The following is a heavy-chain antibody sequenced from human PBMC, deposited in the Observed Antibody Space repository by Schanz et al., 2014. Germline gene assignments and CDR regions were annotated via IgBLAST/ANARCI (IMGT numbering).Heavy chain of an antibody. J-gene: IGHJ4*02. Sequence: EMQLLESGGGLVKPGGSLRLSCVASGFSFSDSFMSWIRQTPEKGLEWVSSISSGGGSTYYADSVKGRFTISRDNSKNTLYLQMNSLRAEDTAVYYCAKVRYSSGWRGDYFDEWGQGTLVTVAS. CDR1: GFSFSDSF. D-gene: IGHD6-25*01. CDR2: ISSGGGST. V-gene: IGHV3-23*01. CDR3: AKVRYSSGWRGDYFDE.